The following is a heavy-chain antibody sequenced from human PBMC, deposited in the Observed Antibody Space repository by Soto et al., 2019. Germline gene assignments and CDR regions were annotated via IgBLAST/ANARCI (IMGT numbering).Heavy chain of an antibody. V-gene: IGHV3-23*01. Sequence: VGSLRLSYAASGFTFSSYAMSWVRQAPGKGLEWVSAISGSGGSTYYADSVKGRFTISRDNSKNTLYLQMNSLRAEDTAVYYCAKELVLSSYFDYWGQGTLVTVSS. J-gene: IGHJ4*02. CDR3: AKELVLSSYFDY. D-gene: IGHD6-13*01. CDR2: ISGSGGST. CDR1: GFTFSSYA.